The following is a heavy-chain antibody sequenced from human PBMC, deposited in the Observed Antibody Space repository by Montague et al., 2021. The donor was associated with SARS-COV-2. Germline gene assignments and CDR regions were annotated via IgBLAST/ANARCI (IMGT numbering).Heavy chain of an antibody. Sequence: SLRLSCAASGFSFSKYSMNWVRLTPGKGPEWLSYISSSGHTIYXXXSXXGRFSISRDNAKNSLFLQMNTLRDEDTALYYCARVEGTMAAAFDRWGQGTLVIVSS. V-gene: IGHV3-48*02. CDR3: ARVEGTMAAAFDR. J-gene: IGHJ5*02. CDR1: GFSFSKYS. CDR2: ISSSGHTI. D-gene: IGHD6-13*01.